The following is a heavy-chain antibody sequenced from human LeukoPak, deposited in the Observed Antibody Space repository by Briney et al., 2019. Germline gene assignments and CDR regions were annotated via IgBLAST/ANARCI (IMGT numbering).Heavy chain of an antibody. J-gene: IGHJ3*02. CDR2: IYYSGST. Sequence: SETLSLTCTVSGGSISSYYWSWIRQPPGKGPESIAYIYYSGSTNYNPSLKSRVTISVDTSKNQFSLKLSSVTAADTAVYYCARGYDTIFGVVITDDAFDIWGQGTMVTVSS. CDR3: ARGYDTIFGVVITDDAFDI. D-gene: IGHD3-3*01. CDR1: GGSISSYY. V-gene: IGHV4-59*01.